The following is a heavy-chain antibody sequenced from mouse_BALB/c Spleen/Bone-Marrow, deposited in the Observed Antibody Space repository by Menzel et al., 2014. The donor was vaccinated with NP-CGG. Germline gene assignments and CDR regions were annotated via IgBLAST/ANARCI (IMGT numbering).Heavy chain of an antibody. CDR2: INPDSITI. V-gene: IGHV4-1*02. J-gene: IGHJ3*01. CDR1: GFDFSRYW. CDR3: ARLGYYGSFAY. Sequence: EVKLLESGGGLVQPGGSLKLSCAASGFDFSRYWMSWVRQAPGKGLEWIGEINPDSITIDYTPSLKDKFIISRDNAKNTLYLQMSKVRSEDTALYYCARLGYYGSFAYWGQETLVTVSA. D-gene: IGHD1-2*01.